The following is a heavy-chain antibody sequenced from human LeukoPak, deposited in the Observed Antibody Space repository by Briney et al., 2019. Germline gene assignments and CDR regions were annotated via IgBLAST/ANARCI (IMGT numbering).Heavy chain of an antibody. J-gene: IGHJ4*02. CDR3: AKDKGYSGYDLPPPATSHFDY. CDR2: ISYDGSNK. Sequence: PGGSLRLSCAASGFTFSSYGMHWVRQAPGKGLEWVAVISYDGSNKYYADSVKGRFTISRDNSKNTLYLQMNSLRAEDTAVYYCAKDKGYSGYDLPPPATSHFDYWGQGTLVTVSS. CDR1: GFTFSSYG. D-gene: IGHD5-12*01. V-gene: IGHV3-30*18.